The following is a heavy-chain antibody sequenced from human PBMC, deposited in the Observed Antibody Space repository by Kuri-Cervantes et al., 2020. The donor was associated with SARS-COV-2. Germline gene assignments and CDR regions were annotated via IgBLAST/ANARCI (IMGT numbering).Heavy chain of an antibody. CDR1: GFTLSSFA. J-gene: IGHJ6*02. CDR3: AQDGSSSWSFNYYYYGMDV. D-gene: IGHD6-13*01. V-gene: IGHV3-23*01. CDR2: ISGSGGSK. Sequence: GGSLKTSFPGSGFTLSSFAMGWVHQAPGKGLEGVSAISGSGGSKYYPDSVKGRYNISRDNSKNTLYLQMNSLRAEDTVVYYCAQDGSSSWSFNYYYYGMDVWGQGTTVTVSS.